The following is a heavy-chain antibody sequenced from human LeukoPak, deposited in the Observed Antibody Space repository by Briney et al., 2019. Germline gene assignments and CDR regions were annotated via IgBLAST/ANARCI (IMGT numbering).Heavy chain of an antibody. D-gene: IGHD5-24*01. V-gene: IGHV4-61*08. Sequence: PSETLSLTCTVSGGSISSGGYYWSWIRQHPGKGLEWIGYIYYSGSTNYNPSLKSRVTISVDTSKNQFSLKLSSVTAADTAVYYCARVLATGWFDPWGQGTLVTVSS. CDR2: IYYSGST. CDR1: GGSISSGGYY. J-gene: IGHJ5*02. CDR3: ARVLATGWFDP.